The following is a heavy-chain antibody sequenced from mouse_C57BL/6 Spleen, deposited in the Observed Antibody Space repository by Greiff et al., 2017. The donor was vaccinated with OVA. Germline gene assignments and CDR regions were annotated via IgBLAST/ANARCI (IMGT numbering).Heavy chain of an antibody. V-gene: IGHV1-61*01. D-gene: IGHD1-1*01. Sequence: QVQLQQPGAELVRPGSSVKLSCKASGYTFTSYWLDWVKQRPGQGLEWIGNIYPSDSETHYNQKFKDKATLTVDKSSSTAYMQLSSLTSEDSAVYYCARSGRYFSYDYWGQGTTLTVSS. CDR1: GYTFTSYW. CDR3: ARSGRYFSYDY. CDR2: IYPSDSET. J-gene: IGHJ2*01.